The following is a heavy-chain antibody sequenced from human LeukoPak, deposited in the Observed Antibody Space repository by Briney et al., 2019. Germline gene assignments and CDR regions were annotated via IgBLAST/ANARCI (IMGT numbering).Heavy chain of an antibody. CDR1: GFTFSSNW. CDR2: INEDGSTT. D-gene: IGHD1-26*01. J-gene: IGHJ4*02. CDR3: VRDLGGRSGH. Sequence: GGSLRLSCAASGFTFSSNWMHWVRHAPGKGLVWVSRINEDGSTTNYADSVKGRYTIFRDNAKNTLYLQMNSLRAEDTAVYYCVRDLGGRSGHWGQGTLVTVSS. V-gene: IGHV3-74*01.